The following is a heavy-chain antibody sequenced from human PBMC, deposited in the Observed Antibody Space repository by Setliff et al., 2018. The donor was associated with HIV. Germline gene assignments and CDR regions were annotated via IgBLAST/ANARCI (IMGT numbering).Heavy chain of an antibody. CDR2: IYYSSAT. CDR1: GGSMSSNSYY. J-gene: IGHJ4*02. D-gene: IGHD3-10*02. Sequence: SETLSLTCTVSGGSMSSNSYYWGWIRPTPDQGLEWFGIIYYSSATYYNPYLTSRVTISVDTSRNQFPLTLRSVTVADTAAYYCARLGYVSGGFYETPGLYYFDYWGQGALVTVSS. CDR3: ARLGYVSGGFYETPGLYYFDY. V-gene: IGHV4-39*01.